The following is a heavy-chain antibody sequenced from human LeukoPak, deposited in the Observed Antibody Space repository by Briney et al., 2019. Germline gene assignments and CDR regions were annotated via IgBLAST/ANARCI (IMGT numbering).Heavy chain of an antibody. Sequence: GGSLRLSCAASGFTLSSYWMSWVRQAPGKGLEWVANIKQDGSEKCYVDSVKGRFTISRDNAKNSLYLQMNSLRAEDTAVYYCARRGKLDYWGQGTLVTVSS. V-gene: IGHV3-7*01. CDR3: ARRGKLDY. CDR2: IKQDGSEK. J-gene: IGHJ4*02. D-gene: IGHD4-23*01. CDR1: GFTLSSYW.